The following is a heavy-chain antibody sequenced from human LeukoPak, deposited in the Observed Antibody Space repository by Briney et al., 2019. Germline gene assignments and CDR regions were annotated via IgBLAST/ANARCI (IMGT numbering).Heavy chain of an antibody. CDR1: GGSVSSGTYY. V-gene: IGHV4-61*01. CDR2: IYYSGST. J-gene: IGHJ4*02. Sequence: SETLSLICTVSGGSVSSGTYYWSWIRQPPGKGLEWIGYIYYSGSTNYSPSLKSRVTISADTSKNQFSLKLTSVTVADTAVYYCARNYGDSLYDFDYWGQGTLVTVFS. CDR3: ARNYGDSLYDFDY. D-gene: IGHD4-17*01.